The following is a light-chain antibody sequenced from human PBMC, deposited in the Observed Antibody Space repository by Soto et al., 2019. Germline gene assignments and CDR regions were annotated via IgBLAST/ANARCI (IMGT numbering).Light chain of an antibody. CDR2: DTS. J-gene: IGKJ4*01. CDR1: QSVGIY. V-gene: IGKV3-15*01. CDR3: QQYKDWPPIT. Sequence: EIVMTQSPATLSVSPGERASLSCRVSQSVGIYLAWYQQKPGQAPRLLIYDTSTRAPGIPARFSGSGSGTDFTLTISSLQSEDVAVYYCQQYKDWPPITFGGGTKVEIK.